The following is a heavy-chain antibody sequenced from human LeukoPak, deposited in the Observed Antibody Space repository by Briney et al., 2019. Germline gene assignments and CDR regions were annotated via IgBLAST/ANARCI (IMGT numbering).Heavy chain of an antibody. D-gene: IGHD3-16*01. Sequence: PGGSLRLSCAASGFSFSSYEMNWVRQAPGKGLEWVSYISSSGSAISYADSVRGRFTVSRDNAKNSLYLQMNSLRSEDTAVYYCARDRSRAPQIKYFQHWGQGTLVTVSS. V-gene: IGHV3-48*03. CDR1: GFSFSSYE. CDR3: ARDRSRAPQIKYFQH. J-gene: IGHJ1*01. CDR2: ISSSGSAI.